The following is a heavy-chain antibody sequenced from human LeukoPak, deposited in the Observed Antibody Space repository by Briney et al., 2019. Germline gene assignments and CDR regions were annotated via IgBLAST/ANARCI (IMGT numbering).Heavy chain of an antibody. J-gene: IGHJ3*02. CDR2: INHSGST. CDR3: ARVAVVNDAFDI. CDR1: GGSFSGYY. V-gene: IGHV4-34*01. Sequence: PSETLSLTCAVYGGSFSGYYWSWIRQPPGKGLEWIGEINHSGSTNYNPSLKSRVTISVDTSKNQFSLKLSPVTAADTAVYYCARVAVVNDAFDIWGQGTMVTVAS.